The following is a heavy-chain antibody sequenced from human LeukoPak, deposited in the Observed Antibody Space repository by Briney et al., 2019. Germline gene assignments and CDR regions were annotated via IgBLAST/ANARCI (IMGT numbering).Heavy chain of an antibody. CDR2: IYYSGST. D-gene: IGHD2-15*01. CDR3: ARGSRWFSNWFDP. J-gene: IGHJ5*02. Sequence: PSETLSLTCTVSGGSINNYYWIWIRQPPGKGLEWIGYIYYSGSTNYNPCLKSRVTISVDTSKNQFSLKLSSVTAADTAVYYCARGSRWFSNWFDPWGQGTLVTVSS. CDR1: GGSINNYY. V-gene: IGHV4-59*01.